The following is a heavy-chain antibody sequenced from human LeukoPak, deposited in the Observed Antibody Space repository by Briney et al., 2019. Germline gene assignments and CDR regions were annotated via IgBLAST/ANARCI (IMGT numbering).Heavy chain of an antibody. CDR2: INQDGSEK. CDR1: GFTFSSFW. CDR3: ARTDFWSGFHRGYFDS. J-gene: IGHJ4*02. Sequence: GGSLRLSCEAPGFTFSSFWMSWVRQAPGKGLEWVANINQDGSEKYYVDSVKGRFTISRDNAKNSLYVQMNSLRAEDTAVYYCARTDFWSGFHRGYFDSWGLGTLVTVSS. D-gene: IGHD3-3*01. V-gene: IGHV3-7*05.